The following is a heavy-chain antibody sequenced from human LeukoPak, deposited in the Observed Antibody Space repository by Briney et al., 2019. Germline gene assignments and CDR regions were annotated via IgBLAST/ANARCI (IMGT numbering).Heavy chain of an antibody. D-gene: IGHD2-15*01. Sequence: GRSLRLSCAASGFTVSGYYMSWVREARGPGLRWVTVIYSGCSTYYADSVKGRFTISRDNSRNTLYLQMNSLRAEGTAVYYCARDPGGGYCSGGSCTPNWGQGNLVTVSS. CDR1: GFTVSGYY. CDR3: ARDPGGGYCSGGSCTPN. J-gene: IGHJ4*02. CDR2: IYSGCST. V-gene: IGHV3-53*01.